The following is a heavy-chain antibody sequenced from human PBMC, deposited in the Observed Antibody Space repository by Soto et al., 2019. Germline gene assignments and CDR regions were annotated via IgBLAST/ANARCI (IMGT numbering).Heavy chain of an antibody. CDR1: GGSINSGGYH. V-gene: IGHV4-31*03. CDR2: IYYRGNT. CDR3: ARTSDLGFRVWFDP. D-gene: IGHD2-21*01. Sequence: PSETLSLTCIVPGGSINSGGYHWTWIRQHPEKGLEWIGYIYYRGNTYYNPSLRSRLTISVDTSKNQFSLNLTSVTAADTAVYYCARTSDLGFRVWFDPWGQGTLVTVSS. J-gene: IGHJ5*02.